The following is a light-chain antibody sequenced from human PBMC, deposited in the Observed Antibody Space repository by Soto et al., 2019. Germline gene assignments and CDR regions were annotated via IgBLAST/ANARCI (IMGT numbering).Light chain of an antibody. CDR3: QQYYNYST. Sequence: DIQMTRSPSTLSASIGDRVTISCRASQNIGRWLAWYQQKPGTAPNLLIYHASNLRGGVPSRFSGSESGTEFTLTIGSLQPDDFATYFCQQYYNYSTFGQGTKVDIK. CDR2: HAS. CDR1: QNIGRW. V-gene: IGKV1-5*01. J-gene: IGKJ1*01.